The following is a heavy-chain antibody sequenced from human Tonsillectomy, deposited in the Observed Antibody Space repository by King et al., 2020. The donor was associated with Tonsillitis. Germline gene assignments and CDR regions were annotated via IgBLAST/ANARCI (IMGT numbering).Heavy chain of an antibody. J-gene: IGHJ6*02. D-gene: IGHD5/OR15-5a*01. V-gene: IGHV1-69*04. CDR2: IIPMLDIA. Sequence: LQLVQSGAEVKKPGSSVKVSCKASGGTFSNYAISWVRQAPGQGLEWMGRIIPMLDIANYAQNFQGRVTTTADKSTSTAYMELSSRRSEDTAVYYSAKWSTGDPSYFYYGMDVWGQGTTVTVSS. CDR3: AKWSTGDPSYFYYGMDV. CDR1: GGTFSNYA.